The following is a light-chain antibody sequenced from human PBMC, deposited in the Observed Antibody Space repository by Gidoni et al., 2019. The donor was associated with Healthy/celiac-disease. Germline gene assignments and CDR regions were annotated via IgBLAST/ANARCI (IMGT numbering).Light chain of an antibody. CDR1: SSNIGSNT. V-gene: IGLV1-44*01. CDR3: AAWDDSLNGVV. J-gene: IGLJ2*01. Sequence: QSVLTQPPSASGTTGQRVPISCSGSSSNIGSNTVHWYQQLPGTAPKLLIYRNNQRPLGVPDRFSGSKSGTSASLAISGLQSEDEADYYCAAWDDSLNGVVFGGGTKLTVL. CDR2: RNN.